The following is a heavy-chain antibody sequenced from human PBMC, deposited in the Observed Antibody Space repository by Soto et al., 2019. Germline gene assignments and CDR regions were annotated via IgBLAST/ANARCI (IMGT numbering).Heavy chain of an antibody. J-gene: IGHJ4*02. V-gene: IGHV3-33*01. D-gene: IGHD3-22*01. CDR3: ARDYASSGYYYAGPFDY. CDR2: IWYDGSNK. CDR1: GFTFSSYG. Sequence: PGGSLRLSCAASGFTFSSYGMHWVRQAPGKGLEWVAVIWYDGSNKYYADSVKGRFTISRDNSKNTLYLQMNSLRAEDTAVYYCARDYASSGYYYAGPFDYWGQGTLVTVSS.